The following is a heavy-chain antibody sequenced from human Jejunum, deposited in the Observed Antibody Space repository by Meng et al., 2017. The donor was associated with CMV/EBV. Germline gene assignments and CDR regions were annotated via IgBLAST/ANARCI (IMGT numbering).Heavy chain of an antibody. D-gene: IGHD3-10*01. V-gene: IGHV1-18*01. J-gene: IGHJ4*02. CDR3: SRGTPGRGYADY. CDR1: HYTFTGYG. CDR2: LGAHDGDT. Sequence: VQVVASGAEVKRPGASVNVSCQASHYTFTGYGVGWFRQAPGQGLEWMAWLGAHDGDTSHAPRFQGRVTVTADRPTATAYMELRNLRSDDTAVYYCSRGTPGRGYADYWGQGTLVTVSS.